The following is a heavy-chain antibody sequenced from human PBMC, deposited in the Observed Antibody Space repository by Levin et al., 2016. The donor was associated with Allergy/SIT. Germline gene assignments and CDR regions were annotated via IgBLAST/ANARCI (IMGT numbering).Heavy chain of an antibody. CDR3: ARVEPYDYVWGTFDY. J-gene: IGHJ4*02. CDR1: GGSISSPNW. V-gene: IGHV4-4*02. Sequence: SETLSLTCDVSGGSISSPNWWSWVRQPPGKGLEWIAEIHHSGITRYSPSLKSRVTISLDKSKNQFFLKLNSMTAADTAVYFCARVEPYDYVWGTFDYWGQGMLVTVSS. CDR2: IHHSGIT. D-gene: IGHD3-16*01.